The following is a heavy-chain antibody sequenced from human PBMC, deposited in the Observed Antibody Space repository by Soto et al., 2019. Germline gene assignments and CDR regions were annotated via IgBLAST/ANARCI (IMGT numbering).Heavy chain of an antibody. CDR1: GFDFDDYA. D-gene: IGHD3-3*01. J-gene: IGHJ4*02. CDR3: AKGAIRFLGWFTMGSYFDY. V-gene: IGHV3-9*01. CDR2: INWNSGTI. Sequence: EVQLVESGGGLVQPGRSLRLSCAASGFDFDDYAMHWVRQAPGKGLEWVSSINWNSGTIGYADSVKGRFTISRDNAKKFLFLQMNSVKAEDTALYYCAKGAIRFLGWFTMGSYFDYWGQGTLVTVAS.